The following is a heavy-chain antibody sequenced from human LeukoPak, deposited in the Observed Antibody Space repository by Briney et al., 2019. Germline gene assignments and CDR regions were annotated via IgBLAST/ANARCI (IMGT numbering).Heavy chain of an antibody. CDR1: GYSFTSYW. D-gene: IGHD2-2*01. Sequence: GESLKISCKGSGYSFTSYWIGWVRQMPGKGLEWMGIIYPGDSDTRYSPSFQGQVTVSADKSISTAYLQWSSLKASDTAMYYCARPALRYCSSTSCYYGMDVWGQGTTVTVSS. J-gene: IGHJ6*02. CDR2: IYPGDSDT. V-gene: IGHV5-51*01. CDR3: ARPALRYCSSTSCYYGMDV.